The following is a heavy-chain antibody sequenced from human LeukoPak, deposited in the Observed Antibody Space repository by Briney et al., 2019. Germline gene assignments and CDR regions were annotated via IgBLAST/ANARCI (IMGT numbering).Heavy chain of an antibody. Sequence: GGSLRLSCAASGFTVGSNYMSWVRQAPGKGLEWVSVIYSGGSTYYADSVKGRFTISRDNSKNTLYLQMNSLRAEDTAVYYCARDVYSSGWYLPDYWGQGTLVTVSS. CDR3: ARDVYSSGWYLPDY. J-gene: IGHJ4*02. CDR2: IYSGGST. D-gene: IGHD6-19*01. V-gene: IGHV3-53*01. CDR1: GFTVGSNY.